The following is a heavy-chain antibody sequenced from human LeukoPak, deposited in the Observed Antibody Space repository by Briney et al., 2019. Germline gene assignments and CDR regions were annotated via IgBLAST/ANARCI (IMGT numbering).Heavy chain of an antibody. Sequence: PGGSLRLSCATSGFTFSGHYMAWIRQAPGKGLEWISYISNNNRYTNYADSVKGRFTISRDNSKNTLYLQMNSLRAEDTAVYYCARRYSSGWYYFDYWGQGTLVTVSS. CDR2: ISNNNRYT. V-gene: IGHV3-11*03. J-gene: IGHJ4*02. CDR3: ARRYSSGWYYFDY. D-gene: IGHD6-19*01. CDR1: GFTFSGHY.